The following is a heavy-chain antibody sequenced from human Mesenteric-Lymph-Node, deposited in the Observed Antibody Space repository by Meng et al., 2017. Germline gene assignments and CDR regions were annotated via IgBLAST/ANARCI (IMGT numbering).Heavy chain of an antibody. Sequence: GESLKISCAASGFTFSSYSMNWVRQAPGKGLEWVSSISSSSSYIYYADSVKGRFAISRDNAKNSLYLQMNSLRAEDTAVYYCATSRLAYCGGDCYSSAFDIWGQGTMVTVSS. V-gene: IGHV3-21*01. CDR3: ATSRLAYCGGDCYSSAFDI. CDR1: GFTFSSYS. D-gene: IGHD2-21*02. CDR2: ISSSSSYI. J-gene: IGHJ3*02.